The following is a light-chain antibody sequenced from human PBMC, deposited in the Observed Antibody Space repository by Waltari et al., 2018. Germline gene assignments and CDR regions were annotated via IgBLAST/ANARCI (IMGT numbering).Light chain of an antibody. CDR2: RDN. Sequence: QSVLTQPPSASATPGQWVTISCSGGSSNIGSDYVYWYQQLPGTAPKLIIYRDNGRPSGVPGRFSGSKSGTSASLAISGLQSEDEADYYCAAWHNSRNGWVFGGGTKLTVL. CDR1: SSNIGSDY. J-gene: IGLJ3*02. V-gene: IGLV1-47*01. CDR3: AAWHNSRNGWV.